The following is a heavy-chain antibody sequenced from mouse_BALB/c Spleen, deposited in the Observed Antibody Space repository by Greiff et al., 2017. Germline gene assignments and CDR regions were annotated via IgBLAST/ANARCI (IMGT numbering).Heavy chain of an antibody. CDR1: GFTFSSFG. J-gene: IGHJ4*01. Sequence: EVKVVESGGGLVQPGGSRKLSCAASGFTFSSFGMHWVRQAPEKGLEWVAYISSGSSTIYYADTVKGRFTISRDNPKNTLFLQMTSLRSEDTAMYYCARSDDGYPNYYAMDYWGQGTSVTVSS. CDR3: ARSDDGYPNYYAMDY. D-gene: IGHD2-3*01. CDR2: ISSGSSTI. V-gene: IGHV5-17*02.